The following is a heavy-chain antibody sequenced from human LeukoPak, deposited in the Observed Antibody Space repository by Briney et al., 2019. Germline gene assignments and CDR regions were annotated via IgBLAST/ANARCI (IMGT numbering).Heavy chain of an antibody. Sequence: PSETLSLTCAVYGGSFSGYYWSWIRQPPGKGLEWIGEINHSGSTNYNPSLKSRVTISVDTSKNQFSLKLSSVTAADTAVYYCARVRSSSWYEEGPFFDYWGQGTLVTVSS. CDR3: ARVRSSSWYEEGPFFDY. V-gene: IGHV4-34*01. D-gene: IGHD6-13*01. CDR1: GGSFSGYY. J-gene: IGHJ4*02. CDR2: INHSGST.